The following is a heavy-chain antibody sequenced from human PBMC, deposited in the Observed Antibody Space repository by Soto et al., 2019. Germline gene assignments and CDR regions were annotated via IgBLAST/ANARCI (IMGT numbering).Heavy chain of an antibody. D-gene: IGHD5-18*01. Sequence: SGPTLVNPTQTLTLTCTFSGFSLSTSGMCVSWIRQPPGKALEWLALIDWDDDKYYSTSLKTRLTISKVTSKNQVVLTMTNMDPVDTATYYCARIMHTAMGRYGMDVWGQGTTVTVS. V-gene: IGHV2-70*01. CDR1: GFSLSTSGMC. CDR3: ARIMHTAMGRYGMDV. J-gene: IGHJ6*02. CDR2: IDWDDDK.